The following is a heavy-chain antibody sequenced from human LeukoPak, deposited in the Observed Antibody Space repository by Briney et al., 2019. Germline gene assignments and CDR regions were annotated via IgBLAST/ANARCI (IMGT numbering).Heavy chain of an antibody. J-gene: IGHJ4*02. CDR2: AGWAGGTT. CDR1: GLNFDRYT. D-gene: IGHD5-18*01. CDR3: AKELDTMFFDY. V-gene: IGHV3-43*01. Sequence: PGGSLRLSCATSGLNFDRYTIHWVRQAPGKGLEWVSLAGWAGGTTYYSDSVRGRFTISRDSGKNSVYLQMNSLTTDDTAFYFCAKELDTMFFDYWGRGALVTVS.